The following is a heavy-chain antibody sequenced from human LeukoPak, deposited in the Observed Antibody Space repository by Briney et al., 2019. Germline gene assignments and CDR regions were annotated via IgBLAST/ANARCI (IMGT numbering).Heavy chain of an antibody. CDR3: ARGGIVQLETEYYFDY. D-gene: IGHD1-1*01. CDR2: IIPIFGTA. V-gene: IGHV1-69*13. CDR1: GGTFISYA. Sequence: GASVKVSCKASGGTFISYAISWVRQAPGQGLEWMGGIIPIFGTANYAQKFQGRVTITADESTSTAYMELSSLRSEDTAVYYCARGGIVQLETEYYFDYWGQGTLVTVSS. J-gene: IGHJ4*02.